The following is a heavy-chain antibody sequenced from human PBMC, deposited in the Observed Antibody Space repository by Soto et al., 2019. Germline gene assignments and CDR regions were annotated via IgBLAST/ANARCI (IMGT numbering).Heavy chain of an antibody. Sequence: ALVKVSCKVSGYTLTELSMHWVRQAPGKGLEWMGGFDPEDGETIYAQKFQGRVTMTEDTSTDTAYMELSSLRSEDTAVYYCATALLLWFGDDPPRARYWGQGTLVTVSS. D-gene: IGHD3-10*01. J-gene: IGHJ4*02. CDR2: FDPEDGET. V-gene: IGHV1-24*01. CDR3: ATALLLWFGDDPPRARY. CDR1: GYTLTELS.